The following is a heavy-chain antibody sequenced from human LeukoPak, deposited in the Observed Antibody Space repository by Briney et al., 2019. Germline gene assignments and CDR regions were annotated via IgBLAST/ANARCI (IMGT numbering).Heavy chain of an antibody. D-gene: IGHD6-13*01. J-gene: IGHJ6*02. V-gene: IGHV3-21*04. CDR3: AKVASRAAAGTMLTYYYGMDV. CDR1: GFTFSSYS. CDR2: ISSSSSYI. Sequence: GGSLRLSCAASGFTFSSYSMNWVRQAPGKGLEWVSSISSSSSYIYYADSVKGRFTISRDNAKNSLYLQMNSLRAEDTAVYYCAKVASRAAAGTMLTYYYGMDVWGQGTTVTVSS.